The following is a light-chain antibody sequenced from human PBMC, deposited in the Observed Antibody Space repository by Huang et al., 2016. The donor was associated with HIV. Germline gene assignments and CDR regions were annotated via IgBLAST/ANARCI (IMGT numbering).Light chain of an antibody. CDR3: HQYYDTPQT. Sequence: DIVVTQSPDSLALSLGDRAAINCTASQSVFKSSNNRNCLNWYQLKPGLPPKFLIFWASTRESGVPDRFSGSGSGTDFTLTIASLQAEDVAVYYCHQYYDTPQTFGQGTKVEVK. CDR1: QSVFKSSNNRNC. CDR2: WAS. J-gene: IGKJ1*01. V-gene: IGKV4-1*01.